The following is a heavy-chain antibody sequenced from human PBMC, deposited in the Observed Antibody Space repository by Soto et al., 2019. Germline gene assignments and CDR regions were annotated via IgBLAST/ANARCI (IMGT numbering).Heavy chain of an antibody. D-gene: IGHD6-19*01. V-gene: IGHV3-30-3*01. Sequence: PGGALRRSCVASGFTFSSYAMNWVRQAPGKWLEWVAVISYDGSNKYYADSVKGRFTISRDNSKNTLYLQMNSLRAEDTAVYYCAREQWAFGVVRYWGQGTLFTVSS. CDR3: AREQWAFGVVRY. CDR2: ISYDGSNK. CDR1: GFTFSSYA. J-gene: IGHJ4*02.